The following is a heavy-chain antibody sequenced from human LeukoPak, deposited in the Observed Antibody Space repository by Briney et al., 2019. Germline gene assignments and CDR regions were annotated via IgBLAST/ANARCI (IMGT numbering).Heavy chain of an antibody. CDR1: GGSISSGGYS. J-gene: IGHJ4*02. CDR2: IYHSGST. Sequence: NPSETLSLTCTVSGGSISSGGYSWSWIRQPPGKGLEWIGYIYHSGSTYYNPSLKSRVTISVDRSKNQFSLKLSSVTAADTAVYYCARDCGYFDYWGQGTLVTVSS. CDR3: ARDCGYFDY. D-gene: IGHD2-21*01. V-gene: IGHV4-30-2*01.